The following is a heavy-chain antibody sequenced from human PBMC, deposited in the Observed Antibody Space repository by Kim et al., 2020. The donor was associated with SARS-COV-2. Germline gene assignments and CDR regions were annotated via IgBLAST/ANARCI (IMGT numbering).Heavy chain of an antibody. CDR1: GFTFSSYA. Sequence: GGSLRLSCAASGFTFSSYAMSWVRQAPGKGLEWVSAISGSGGSTYYADSVKGRFTISRDNSKNTLYLQMNSLRAEDTAVYYCAKDSSPDCSGGSCYSDYYYHGMDVWGQGTTVTVSS. CDR3: AKDSSPDCSGGSCYSDYYYHGMDV. V-gene: IGHV3-23*01. J-gene: IGHJ6*02. CDR2: ISGSGGST. D-gene: IGHD2-15*01.